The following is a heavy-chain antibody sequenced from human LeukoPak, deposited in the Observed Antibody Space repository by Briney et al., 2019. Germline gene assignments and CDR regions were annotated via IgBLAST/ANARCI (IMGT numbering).Heavy chain of an antibody. CDR1: GFTFSSNA. CDR2: ISGSGAST. J-gene: IGHJ4*02. D-gene: IGHD3-9*01. V-gene: IGHV3-23*01. Sequence: GGSLRLSCAASGFTFSSNAMSWVRQAPGKGLEWVSSISGSGASTYYADSVKGRFTISRDNSKNTLYLQMTRLRAEDTAVYYCVGFDALDYWGQGTLVTVSS. CDR3: VGFDALDY.